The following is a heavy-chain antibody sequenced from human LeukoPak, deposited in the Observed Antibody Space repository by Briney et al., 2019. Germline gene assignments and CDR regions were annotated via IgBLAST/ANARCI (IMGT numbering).Heavy chain of an antibody. Sequence: ASVKVSCKASGYTXSDYYMHVVRQAPGQGLEWMGWINPNSGGTNYAQKFQGTVTMTRDTSISTAYMELSRLRSDDTAVYYCAKKGSGDYGLGYWGQGTLVTVSS. V-gene: IGHV1-2*02. CDR1: GYTXSDYY. CDR3: AKKGSGDYGLGY. D-gene: IGHD4-17*01. CDR2: INPNSGGT. J-gene: IGHJ4*02.